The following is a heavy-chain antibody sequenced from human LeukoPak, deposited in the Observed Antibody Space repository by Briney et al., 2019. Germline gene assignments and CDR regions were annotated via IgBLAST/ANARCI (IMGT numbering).Heavy chain of an antibody. V-gene: IGHV3-53*05. Sequence: GGSLRLSCAASGFTVSSNYMSWVRQAPGKGLEWVSVIYSGGSTYYADSVKGRITISRDNSKNTLYLQMNSLRAEDTAVYYCAASWIQLWLGFEYWGQGTLVTVSS. CDR2: IYSGGST. CDR3: AASWIQLWLGFEY. J-gene: IGHJ4*02. D-gene: IGHD5-18*01. CDR1: GFTVSSNY.